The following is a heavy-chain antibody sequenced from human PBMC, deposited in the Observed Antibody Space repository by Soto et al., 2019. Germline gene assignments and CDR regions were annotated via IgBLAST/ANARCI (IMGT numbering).Heavy chain of an antibody. J-gene: IGHJ5*02. CDR1: DGSISSHS. CDR3: ERRVQTNSVVVQDNWLDP. CDR2: VYSSGST. V-gene: IGHV4-59*08. D-gene: IGHD2-15*01. Sequence: SETLSLTCTVSDGSISSHSWNWIRQPPGRGLEWIGYVYSSGSTKYNPSLESRVTISVDTSKNQFSLKLTSLTAADTAIYYCERRVQTNSVVVQDNWLDPWGQGTLVTVSS.